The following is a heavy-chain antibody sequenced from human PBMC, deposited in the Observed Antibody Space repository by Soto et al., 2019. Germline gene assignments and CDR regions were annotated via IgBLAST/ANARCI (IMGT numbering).Heavy chain of an antibody. CDR3: AKDYGDWTGLYDYGMDV. CDR1: GFPFSIYG. V-gene: IGHV3-33*06. J-gene: IGHJ6*02. CDR2: IWYNGSDK. D-gene: IGHD4-17*01. Sequence: QPGGALRLSCAASGFPFSIYGMHWVRQSPGKGLEWVAVIWYNGSDKKYADSVKGRFTISRDNSEKTLYLQMNSLRAEETAVYYCAKDYGDWTGLYDYGMDVWGQGTTVTVSS.